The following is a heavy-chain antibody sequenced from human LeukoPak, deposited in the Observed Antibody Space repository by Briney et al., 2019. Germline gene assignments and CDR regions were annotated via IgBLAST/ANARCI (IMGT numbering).Heavy chain of an antibody. V-gene: IGHV3-53*01. Sequence: PGGSLRLSCVASGVTLSNYAMSWARQAPGKGLEWVSVINSGGGTYYTDSVKGRFTISRDNSKNTLYLQMNSLRAEDTAVYFCARGKSGYTFGPLDSWGQGTLVTVSS. CDR3: ARGKSGYTFGPLDS. D-gene: IGHD5-18*01. CDR1: GVTLSNYA. CDR2: INSGGGT. J-gene: IGHJ4*02.